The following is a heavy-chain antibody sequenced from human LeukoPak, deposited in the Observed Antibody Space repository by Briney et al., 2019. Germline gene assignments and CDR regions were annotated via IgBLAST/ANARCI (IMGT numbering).Heavy chain of an antibody. CDR1: GGSFSGYY. CDR3: ARGGPTPRGG. V-gene: IGHV4-34*01. CDR2: INHSGST. Sequence: SETLSLTCAVYGGSFSGYYRSWIRQPPGKGLEWIGEINHSGSTNYNPSLKSRVTISVDTSKNQFSLKLSSVTAADTAVYYCARGGPTPRGGWGQGTLVTVSS. J-gene: IGHJ4*02. D-gene: IGHD3-10*01.